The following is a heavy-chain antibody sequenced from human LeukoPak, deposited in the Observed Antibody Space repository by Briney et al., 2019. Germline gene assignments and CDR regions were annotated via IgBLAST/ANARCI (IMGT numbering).Heavy chain of an antibody. CDR1: GFTFSSYW. CDR3: ARVRSGGTYYDY. D-gene: IGHD2-15*01. V-gene: IGHV3-74*01. Sequence: GGSLRLSCAASGFTFSSYWMHWVRHAPGKGLVWVSRINSDGSTTSYADSVKGRFTIPRDHAENTLYLQMNSLRAEDTAVYHCARVRSGGTYYDYWGQGTLVTVSS. J-gene: IGHJ4*02. CDR2: INSDGSTT.